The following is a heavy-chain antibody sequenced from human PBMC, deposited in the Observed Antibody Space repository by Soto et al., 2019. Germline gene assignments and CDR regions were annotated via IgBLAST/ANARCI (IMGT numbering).Heavy chain of an antibody. CDR2: IKSKTDGGTT. D-gene: IGHD4-17*01. V-gene: IGHV3-15*01. Sequence: EVQLVESGGGLVKPGGSLRLSCAASGFTFSNAWMSWVRQAPGKGLEWVGRIKSKTDGGTTDYAAPVKGRFTISRDDSKNTLYLQMNSLKTEDTAVYYCTPVNDYGDLYFDYWGQGTLVTVSS. J-gene: IGHJ4*02. CDR3: TPVNDYGDLYFDY. CDR1: GFTFSNAW.